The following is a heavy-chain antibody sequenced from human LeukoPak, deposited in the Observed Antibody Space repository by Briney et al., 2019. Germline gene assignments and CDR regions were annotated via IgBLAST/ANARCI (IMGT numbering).Heavy chain of an antibody. CDR1: GFTFSSYS. D-gene: IGHD6-19*01. J-gene: IGHJ4*02. CDR3: ARDSPSIAVAGILYY. Sequence: GGSLRLSCAASGFTFSSYSMNWVRQAPGKGLEWVSYISSSSSTIYYADSVKGRFTISRDNAKNSLYLQMNSLRAEDTAVYYCARDSPSIAVAGILYYWGQGTLVTVSS. CDR2: ISSSSSTI. V-gene: IGHV3-48*04.